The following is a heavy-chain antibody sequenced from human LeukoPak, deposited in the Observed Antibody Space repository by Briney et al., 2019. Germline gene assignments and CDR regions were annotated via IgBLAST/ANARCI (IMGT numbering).Heavy chain of an antibody. Sequence: GGSLKLSCAASGFTLTNYAISWVRQAPGKGLEWVSLITGSGGTTFYADSVKGRFTISRDNSKNTLYMQMNSLRAEDTAVYYCWRAPEPRPPRCHLDYWGQGTPVTVSS. V-gene: IGHV3-23*01. CDR3: WRAPEPRPPRCHLDY. CDR1: GFTLTNYA. J-gene: IGHJ4*02. CDR2: ITGSGGTT. D-gene: IGHD1-14*01.